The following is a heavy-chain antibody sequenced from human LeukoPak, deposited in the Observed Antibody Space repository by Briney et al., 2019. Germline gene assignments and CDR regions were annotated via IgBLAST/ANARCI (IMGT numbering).Heavy chain of an antibody. Sequence: GGSLRLSCTASGFTFSDHYMSWIRQAPGKGLDWVSYISTSGGYTDYADSVKGRFTISRDNAKNSLYLQMSSLRAEDTGIYYCTRGHFGLDVWGQGTTVTVSS. V-gene: IGHV3-11*03. J-gene: IGHJ6*02. CDR1: GFTFSDHY. CDR2: ISTSGGYT. CDR3: TRGHFGLDV.